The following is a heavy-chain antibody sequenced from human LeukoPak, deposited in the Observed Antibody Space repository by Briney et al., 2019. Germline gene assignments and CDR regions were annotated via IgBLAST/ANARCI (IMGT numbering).Heavy chain of an antibody. V-gene: IGHV3-23*01. Sequence: PGGSLRLSCAAFGFTFSSYAMSWVRQAPGKGLEWVSAISGSGGSTYYADSVKGRFTISRDNSKNTLYLQMNSLRAEDTAVYYCAKAEYCTNGVCGDYWGQGTLVTVSS. CDR3: AKAEYCTNGVCGDY. CDR1: GFTFSSYA. J-gene: IGHJ4*02. D-gene: IGHD2-8*01. CDR2: ISGSGGST.